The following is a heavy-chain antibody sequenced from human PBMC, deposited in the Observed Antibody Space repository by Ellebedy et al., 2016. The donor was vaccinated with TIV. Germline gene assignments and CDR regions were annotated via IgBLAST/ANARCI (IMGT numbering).Heavy chain of an antibody. D-gene: IGHD3-10*01. CDR2: ITPILGIT. J-gene: IGHJ4*02. CDR1: GGTFNSTS. V-gene: IGHV1-69*02. Sequence: SVQVSCXASGGTFNSTSIIWVRQAPGQGLEWMGRITPILGITNYAQKFQGRVTMTADKSTDTAYMELTSLRSEDTAVYYCASRAFGEADHWGQGTLVTVSS. CDR3: ASRAFGEADH.